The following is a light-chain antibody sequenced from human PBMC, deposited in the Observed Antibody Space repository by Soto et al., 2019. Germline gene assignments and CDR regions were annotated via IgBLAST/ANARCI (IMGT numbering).Light chain of an antibody. CDR1: QTIGSY. V-gene: IGKV1-39*01. CDR2: AAS. Sequence: DIQMTQSPSSLSASVGDRVTITCRASQTIGSYLHWYQQKPGKAPKLLIYAASSLQSGVPSRFSGSRSGTDFTLTISSLQPEDFATYYCQQSYSTLITFGQGTRLEIK. J-gene: IGKJ5*01. CDR3: QQSYSTLIT.